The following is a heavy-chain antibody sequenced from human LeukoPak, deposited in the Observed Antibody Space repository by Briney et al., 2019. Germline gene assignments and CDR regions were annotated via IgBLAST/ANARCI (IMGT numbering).Heavy chain of an antibody. V-gene: IGHV3-20*04. D-gene: IGHD1-26*01. J-gene: IGHJ4*02. CDR1: GGSFSGYY. CDR3: ARGLFLVGARAANLNFDY. CDR2: INWNGGST. Sequence: PSETLSLTCAVYGGSFSGYYWSWIRQAPGKGLEWVSGINWNGGSTGYADSVKGRFTISRDNAKNSLYLQMNSLRAEDTALYYCARGLFLVGARAANLNFDYWGQGTLVTVSS.